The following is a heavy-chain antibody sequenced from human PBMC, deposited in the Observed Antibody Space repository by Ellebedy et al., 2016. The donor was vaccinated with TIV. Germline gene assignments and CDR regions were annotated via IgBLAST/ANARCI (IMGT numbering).Heavy chain of an antibody. V-gene: IGHV4-34*01. Sequence: PGGSLRLSCAVYGGSFSGYYWSWIRQPLGKGLEWIGEINHSGSTNYNPSLKSRVTVSVDTSKNQFSLKLSSVTAADTAVYYCARVSAYCGGDCYGGPDYWGQGTLVTVSS. CDR2: INHSGST. CDR1: GGSFSGYY. D-gene: IGHD2-21*02. CDR3: ARVSAYCGGDCYGGPDY. J-gene: IGHJ4*02.